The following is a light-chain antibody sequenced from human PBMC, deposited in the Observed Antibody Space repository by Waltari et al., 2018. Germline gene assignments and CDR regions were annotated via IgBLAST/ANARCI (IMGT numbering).Light chain of an antibody. CDR1: SSDIGGYNY. V-gene: IGLV2-14*03. CDR2: DVT. J-gene: IGLJ3*02. Sequence: QSALAQPASVSGIPGQSISISCTGTSSDIGGYNYVSWYQQHSGKAPKAFLYDVTYRPSGFSNGFSGAKSGNTASLTIYGLQAEDEAYYYCSSYTSNISWVFGGGTKLTVL. CDR3: SSYTSNISWV.